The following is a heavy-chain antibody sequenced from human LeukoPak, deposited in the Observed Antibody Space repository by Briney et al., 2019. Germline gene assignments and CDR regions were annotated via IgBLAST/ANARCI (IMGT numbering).Heavy chain of an antibody. D-gene: IGHD2-2*01. CDR2: ISYDGSNK. CDR1: GFTFSSYA. CDR3: AREWKGYCSSTSCYSGPYYYGMDV. V-gene: IGHV3-30-3*01. J-gene: IGHJ6*02. Sequence: GGSLRLSCAASGFTFSSYAMHWVRQAPGKGLEWVAVISYDGSNKYYADSVKGRFTISRDNSKNTLYLQMNSLRAEDTAVYYCAREWKGYCSSTSCYSGPYYYGMDVWGQGTTATVSS.